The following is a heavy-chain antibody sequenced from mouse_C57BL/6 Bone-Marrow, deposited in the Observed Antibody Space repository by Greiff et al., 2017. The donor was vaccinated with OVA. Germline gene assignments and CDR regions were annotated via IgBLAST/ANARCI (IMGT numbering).Heavy chain of an antibody. D-gene: IGHD4-1*01. Sequence: EVKLMESGGGLVQPGGSLKLSCAASGFTFSDYYMYWVRQTPEKRLEWVAYISNGGGSTYYPDTVKGRFTISRDNAKNTLYLQMSRLKSEDTAMYYCARQGTGTNYYAMDYWGQGTSVTVSS. CDR1: GFTFSDYY. CDR2: ISNGGGST. V-gene: IGHV5-12*01. J-gene: IGHJ4*01. CDR3: ARQGTGTNYYAMDY.